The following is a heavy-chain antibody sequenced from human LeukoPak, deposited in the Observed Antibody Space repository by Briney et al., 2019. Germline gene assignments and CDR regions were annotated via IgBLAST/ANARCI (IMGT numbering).Heavy chain of an antibody. Sequence: GGSLRLSCAASGFTFSSYAMSWVGQAPGKGLEWVSAISGSGGSTYYADSVKGGFTISRDNSKKTLYLQMNSLRAEDTAVYYCANPPRVSTVSDSFDYWGQGTLVTVSS. V-gene: IGHV3-23*01. CDR2: ISGSGGST. CDR3: ANPPRVSTVSDSFDY. CDR1: GFTFSSYA. D-gene: IGHD4-17*01. J-gene: IGHJ4*02.